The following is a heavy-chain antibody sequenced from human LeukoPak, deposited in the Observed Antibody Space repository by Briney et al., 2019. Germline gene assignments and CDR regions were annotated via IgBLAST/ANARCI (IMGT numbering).Heavy chain of an antibody. Sequence: GGSLRLSCGASGYTFSDYTLNWVRQAPGQGPAGISYISSGGSVMHYADSVKGRFTISRDNVENSLYLQMNSLRVEDTAVYYCTRDLEYWGQGVLVTVSS. CDR2: ISSGGSVM. CDR3: TRDLEY. V-gene: IGHV3-48*01. J-gene: IGHJ4*02. CDR1: GYTFSDYT.